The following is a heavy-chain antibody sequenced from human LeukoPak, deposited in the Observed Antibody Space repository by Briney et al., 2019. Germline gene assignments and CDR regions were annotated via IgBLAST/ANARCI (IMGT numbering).Heavy chain of an antibody. CDR1: GLTFSDVW. D-gene: IGHD3-9*01. Sequence: PGGPLRLSCTASGLTFSDVWVIWLRQAPGKGLEWFGRIKRKIDGETRDYCASVKGSFTSSSEDSKDTLYLQMNSLKTEGTAVYYCTTGGYDILSGHYNDAFDIWGQGTTVTVSS. J-gene: IGHJ3*02. CDR3: TTGGYDILSGHYNDAFDI. V-gene: IGHV3-15*01. CDR2: IKRKIDGETR.